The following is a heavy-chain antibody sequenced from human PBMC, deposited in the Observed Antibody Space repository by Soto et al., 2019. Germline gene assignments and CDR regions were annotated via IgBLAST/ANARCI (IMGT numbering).Heavy chain of an antibody. Sequence: PSETLSLTCTVSGGSISSYYWSWIRQPPGKGLEWIGYIYYSGSTNYNPSLKSRVTISVDTSKNQFSLKLSSVTAADTAVYYCARVGAMRGRVPAXMYVAWGQGTLVTVS. CDR1: GGSISSYY. CDR2: IYYSGST. J-gene: IGHJ5*02. V-gene: IGHV4-59*01. CDR3: ARVGAMRGRVPAXMYVA. D-gene: IGHD2-2*01.